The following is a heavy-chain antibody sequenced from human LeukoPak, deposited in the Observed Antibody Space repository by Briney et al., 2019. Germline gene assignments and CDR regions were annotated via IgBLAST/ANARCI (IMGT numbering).Heavy chain of an antibody. CDR3: ARADYYGSGSYYNLIDY. CDR1: GGTFSSYA. CDR2: IIPIFGTA. V-gene: IGHV1-69*13. J-gene: IGHJ4*02. D-gene: IGHD3-10*01. Sequence: SVKVSCKASGGTFSSYAISWVRQAPGQGLEWMGGIIPIFGTANYAQKFQGRVTITADESTSTAYMELSSLRSEDTAVYYCARADYYGSGSYYNLIDYWGQGTLVTVSS.